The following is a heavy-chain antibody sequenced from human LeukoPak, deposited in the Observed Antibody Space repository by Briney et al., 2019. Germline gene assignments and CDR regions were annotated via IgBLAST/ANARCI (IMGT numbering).Heavy chain of an antibody. CDR3: AREITSTSRHFDY. Sequence: SETLSLTCTVSGDSISRYYWSWIRQPAGKGLEWIGRMYTSESTNYNPSLKNRITMPVDPSKNQFSLKLISVTAADTAVCYCAREITSTSRHFDYWGQGTLVTVSS. J-gene: IGHJ4*02. D-gene: IGHD2-2*01. CDR2: MYTSEST. V-gene: IGHV4-4*07. CDR1: GDSISRYY.